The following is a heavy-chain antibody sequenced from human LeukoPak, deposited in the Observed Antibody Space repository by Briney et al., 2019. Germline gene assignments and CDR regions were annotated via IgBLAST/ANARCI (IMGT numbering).Heavy chain of an antibody. CDR3: ARDPDMVRGVNFDY. J-gene: IGHJ4*02. D-gene: IGHD3-10*01. Sequence: PGGPLSLSCAASGFTFSSDWMNWVRQAPGKGLEWVANINQDGSEKYYVDSVKGRFTISRDNAKNSLYLQMNSLRAEDTAVYYCARDPDMVRGVNFDYWGQGTLVTVSS. CDR2: INQDGSEK. CDR1: GFTFSSDW. V-gene: IGHV3-7*03.